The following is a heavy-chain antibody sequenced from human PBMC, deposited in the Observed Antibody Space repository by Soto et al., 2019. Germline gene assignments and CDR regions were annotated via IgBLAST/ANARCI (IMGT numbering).Heavy chain of an antibody. V-gene: IGHV5-51*01. D-gene: IGHD3-22*01. CDR3: ARRPKTDYYDSSGSFFDY. CDR2: IYPGDSDT. Sequence: PGESLKISCQGSGYSFTSYWIGWVRQMPGKGLEWMGIIYPGDSDTRYSPSFQGQVTISADKSISTAYLQWSSLKASDTAMYYCARRPKTDYYDSSGSFFDYWGQGTLVTVSS. CDR1: GYSFTSYW. J-gene: IGHJ4*02.